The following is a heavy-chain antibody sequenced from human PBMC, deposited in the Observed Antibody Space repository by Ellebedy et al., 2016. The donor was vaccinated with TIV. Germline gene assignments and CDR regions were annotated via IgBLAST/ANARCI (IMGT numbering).Heavy chain of an antibody. D-gene: IGHD2-2*01. V-gene: IGHV1-2*02. CDR2: INPNSGGT. Sequence: ASVKVSXXASGYTFTGYYMHWVRQAPGQGLEWMGWINPNSGGTSYAQKFQGRVTMTRDTSISTAYMELSRLRSDDTAVYYCARDPLGSTSSKGVHYYYYMDVWGKGTTVTVSS. CDR3: ARDPLGSTSSKGVHYYYYMDV. CDR1: GYTFTGYY. J-gene: IGHJ6*03.